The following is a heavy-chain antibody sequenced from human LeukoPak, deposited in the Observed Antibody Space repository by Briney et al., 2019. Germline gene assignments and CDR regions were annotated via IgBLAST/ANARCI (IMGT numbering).Heavy chain of an antibody. CDR2: IYTSGST. Sequence: PSETLSLTCTVSGGSISSYYWSWIRQPAGKGLEWIGRIYTSGSTNYNPSLKSRVTMSVDTSKNQFSLKLSSVTAADTAVYYCARDMNSCSSTSCHNWFDPWGQGTLITVSS. D-gene: IGHD2-2*01. CDR3: ARDMNSCSSTSCHNWFDP. J-gene: IGHJ5*02. CDR1: GGSISSYY. V-gene: IGHV4-4*07.